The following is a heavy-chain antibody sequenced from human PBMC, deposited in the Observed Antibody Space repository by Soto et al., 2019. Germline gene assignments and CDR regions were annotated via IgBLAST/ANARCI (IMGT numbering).Heavy chain of an antibody. CDR1: GYTFTSYG. Sequence: ASVKVSCKASGYTFTSYGISWVRQAPGQGLEWMGWISAYNGNTNYAQKLQGRVTMTTDTSTSTAYMELRSLRSDDTAVYYCARDRRRYYDSSGYYYSDYWGQGTLVTVSS. D-gene: IGHD3-22*01. V-gene: IGHV1-18*01. J-gene: IGHJ4*02. CDR2: ISAYNGNT. CDR3: ARDRRRYYDSSGYYYSDY.